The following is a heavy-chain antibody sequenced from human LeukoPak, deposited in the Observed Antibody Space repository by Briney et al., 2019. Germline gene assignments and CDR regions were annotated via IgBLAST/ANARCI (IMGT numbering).Heavy chain of an antibody. D-gene: IGHD2-8*01. CDR2: IRGRANSYAT. CDR3: TTVSCTNGVCYIWDY. V-gene: IGHV3-73*01. CDR1: GLTFSGSA. Sequence: GGSLRLSCAASGLTFSGSALHWVRQASGKGLEWVGRIRGRANSYATAYAASVKGRFTISRDDTKNTAYLQMNSLKTDDTAVYYCTTVSCTNGVCYIWDYWGQGALVTVSS. J-gene: IGHJ4*02.